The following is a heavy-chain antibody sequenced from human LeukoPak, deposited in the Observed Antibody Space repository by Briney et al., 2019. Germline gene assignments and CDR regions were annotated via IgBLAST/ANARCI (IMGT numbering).Heavy chain of an antibody. D-gene: IGHD5-12*01. CDR2: ISAYNGNT. Sequence: ASVKVSCKASGGTFSSYAISWVRQAPGQGLEWMGWISAYNGNTNYAQKLQGRATMTTDTSTSTAYMELRSLRSDDTAVYYCARQGYSGYDPLDYWGQGTLVTVSS. V-gene: IGHV1-18*01. CDR1: GGTFSSYA. J-gene: IGHJ4*02. CDR3: ARQGYSGYDPLDY.